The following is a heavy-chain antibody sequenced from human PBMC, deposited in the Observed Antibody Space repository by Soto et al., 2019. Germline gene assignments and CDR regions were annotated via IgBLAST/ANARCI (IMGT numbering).Heavy chain of an antibody. CDR1: GGTLSSYA. CDR3: AKSTVTTVDH. D-gene: IGHD4-4*01. J-gene: IGHJ4*02. Sequence: QEQLLQSGAEVKKPGSSVKVSCKTSGGTLSSYAISWVRQVPGQGLEWMGGIIPIFGTTNYAHKFQDRVTITADASLITVYMESSSLRFEDTAVYSCAKSTVTTVDHWGQGTLVTVSS. CDR2: IIPIFGTT. V-gene: IGHV1-69*01.